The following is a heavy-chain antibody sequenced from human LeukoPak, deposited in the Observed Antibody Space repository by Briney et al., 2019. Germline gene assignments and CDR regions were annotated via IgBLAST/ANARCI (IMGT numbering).Heavy chain of an antibody. Sequence: HPGGSLRLSCAASGFTVSSNYMSWVRQAPGKGLEWVSVIYSGGSTYYADSVKGRFTISRDNSKNTLYLQMNSLRAEDTAVYYCAREKTTGPYYFDYWGQGILVTVSS. CDR1: GFTVSSNY. D-gene: IGHD1-1*01. V-gene: IGHV3-53*01. J-gene: IGHJ4*02. CDR2: IYSGGST. CDR3: AREKTTGPYYFDY.